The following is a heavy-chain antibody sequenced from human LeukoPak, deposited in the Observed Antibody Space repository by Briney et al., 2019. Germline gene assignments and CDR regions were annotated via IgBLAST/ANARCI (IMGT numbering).Heavy chain of an antibody. CDR3: ARQRNYYDSSGYDY. CDR1: GVSISSGGYS. D-gene: IGHD3-22*01. CDR2: IYYSGST. J-gene: IGHJ4*02. V-gene: IGHV4-30-4*07. Sequence: SETLSLTCAVSGVSISSGGYSWSWIRQPPGKGLEWIGYIYYSGSTYYNPSLKSRVTISVDTSKNQFSLKLSSVTAADTAVYYCARQRNYYDSSGYDYWGQGTLVTVSS.